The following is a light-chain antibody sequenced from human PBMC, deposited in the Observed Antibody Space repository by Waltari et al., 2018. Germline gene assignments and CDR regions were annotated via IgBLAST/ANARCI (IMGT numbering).Light chain of an antibody. CDR3: SSYAGSNTYLL. V-gene: IGLV2-11*01. CDR1: SSDIGGYNY. CDR2: DVT. Sequence: QAALTQPPSVSGSPGQSVTISCTGTSSDIGGYNYVSWYQQHPGKAPKLMIYDVTKRPSGVSDRFSGPKSCHTASLTISVLQAEDEADYYCSSYAGSNTYLLFGGGTRLTVL. J-gene: IGLJ2*01.